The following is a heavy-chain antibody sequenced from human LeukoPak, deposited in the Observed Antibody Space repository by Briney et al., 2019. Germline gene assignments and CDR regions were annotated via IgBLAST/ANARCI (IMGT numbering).Heavy chain of an antibody. CDR3: ARAANGLRFPDY. D-gene: IGHD3-3*01. V-gene: IGHV3-30*02. CDR2: IRYDGSNK. Sequence: GGSLRLSCAASGFTFSSYGMHWVRQAPGKGLEWVAFIRYDGSNKYYADSVKGRFTISRDNSKNTLYLQMNSLRAEDTAVYYCARAANGLRFPDYWGQGTLVTVSS. J-gene: IGHJ4*02. CDR1: GFTFSSYG.